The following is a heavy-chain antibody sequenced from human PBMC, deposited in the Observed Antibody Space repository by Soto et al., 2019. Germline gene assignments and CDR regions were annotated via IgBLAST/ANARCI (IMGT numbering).Heavy chain of an antibody. D-gene: IGHD3-22*01. J-gene: IGHJ4*02. Sequence: SVKVSCKASGFTFTSSAVQWVRQARGQRLEWIGWIVVGSGNTNYAQKFQERVTITRDMSTSTAYMELSSLRAEDTAVYYCAKDVTYYYDSSGYDFDYWGQGTLVTVSS. CDR3: AKDVTYYYDSSGYDFDY. CDR1: GFTFTSSA. V-gene: IGHV1-58*01. CDR2: IVVGSGNT.